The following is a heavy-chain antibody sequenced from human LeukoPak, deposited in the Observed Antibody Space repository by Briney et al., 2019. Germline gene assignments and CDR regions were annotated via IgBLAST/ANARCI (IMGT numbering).Heavy chain of an antibody. CDR3: ARVKGVFTPFDS. J-gene: IGHJ4*02. CDR1: GFTFSSYT. CDR2: IGSGSSAI. D-gene: IGHD2-8*01. Sequence: GGSLRLSRAASGFTFSSYTMNWGSQVPGKGLGWGSSIGSGSSAIYYADSVKGRFTISRQNAKNSLYLQMNSLRDEDTTVYYCARVKGVFTPFDSWGQGTLVTVSS. V-gene: IGHV3-48*02.